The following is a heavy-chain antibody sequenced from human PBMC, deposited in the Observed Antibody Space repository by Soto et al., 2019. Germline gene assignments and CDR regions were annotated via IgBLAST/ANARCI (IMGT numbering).Heavy chain of an antibody. V-gene: IGHV3-33*01. D-gene: IGHD1-26*01. CDR1: GFTFSSYG. Sequence: PGGSLRLSCAAAGFTFSSYGMHWVRQAPGKGLEWVAVIWYDGSNKYYADSVKGRFTISRDNSKNTLYLQMNSLRAEDTAVYYCARDLHSGSYYFDYCGQGTLVTVS. CDR3: ARDLHSGSYYFDY. J-gene: IGHJ4*02. CDR2: IWYDGSNK.